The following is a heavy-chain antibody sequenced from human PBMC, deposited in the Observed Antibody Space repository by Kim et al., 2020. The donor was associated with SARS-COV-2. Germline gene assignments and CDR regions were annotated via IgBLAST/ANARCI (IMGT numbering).Heavy chain of an antibody. Sequence: GGSLRLSCAASGFTFSSYAMSWVRQAPGKGLEWVSAISGSGGSTYYADSVKGRFTISRDNSKNTLYLQMNSLRAEDTAVYYCAKDSCQSTSCYNWFDPWGQGTLVTVSS. D-gene: IGHD2-2*01. CDR2: ISGSGGST. J-gene: IGHJ5*02. V-gene: IGHV3-23*01. CDR1: GFTFSSYA. CDR3: AKDSCQSTSCYNWFDP.